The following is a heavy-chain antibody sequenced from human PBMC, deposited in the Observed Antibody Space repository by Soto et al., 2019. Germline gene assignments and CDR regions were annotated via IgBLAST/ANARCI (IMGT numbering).Heavy chain of an antibody. V-gene: IGHV1-2*02. D-gene: IGHD1-7*01. J-gene: IGHJ6*02. CDR3: ARGWNWNYEGGYYGMDV. CDR1: GYTFTGYY. CDR2: INPNSGGT. Sequence: ASVKVSCKASGYTFTGYYMHWVRQAPGQGFDWMGWINPNSGGTNYAQKFQGRVTMTRGTSISTAYMELSRLRSDDTAVYYCARGWNWNYEGGYYGMDVWGQGTTVTVSS.